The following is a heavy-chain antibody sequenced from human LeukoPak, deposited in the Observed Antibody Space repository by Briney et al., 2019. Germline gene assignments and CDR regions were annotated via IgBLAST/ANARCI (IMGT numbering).Heavy chain of an antibody. CDR3: ARDPADWVWFGP. D-gene: IGHD2-21*01. CDR1: GFTFSSYS. Sequence: GGSLRLSCAASGFTFSSYSMNWVRQAPGKGLEWVSSISSSSSYIYYADSVKGRFTISRDNAKNSLYLQMNRLRAEDTGVYYCARDPADWVWFGPWGQGTLVTVSS. CDR2: ISSSSSYI. V-gene: IGHV3-21*01. J-gene: IGHJ5*02.